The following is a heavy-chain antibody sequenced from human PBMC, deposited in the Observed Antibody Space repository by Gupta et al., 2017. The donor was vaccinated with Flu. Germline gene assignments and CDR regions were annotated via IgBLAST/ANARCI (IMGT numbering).Heavy chain of an antibody. CDR3: ARDRRDLVKGYYYYYMDV. V-gene: IGHV3-11*01. Sequence: QMQLVQSGGKFVKPGGSMSLSCVGSGFPFTDYLLSWIRQAPGKGPVWVSYISSTGANIYYADSEEGRFTVSRDNTKNSLYLQMGSLRDDDTATYYCARDRRDLVKGYYYYYMDVWGEGATVTVSS. CDR2: ISSTGANI. D-gene: IGHD2-15*01. CDR1: GFPFTDYL. J-gene: IGHJ6*03.